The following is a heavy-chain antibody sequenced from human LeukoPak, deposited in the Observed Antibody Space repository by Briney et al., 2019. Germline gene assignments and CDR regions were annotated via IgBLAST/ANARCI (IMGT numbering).Heavy chain of an antibody. V-gene: IGHV3-23*01. CDR2: ISGSGGST. CDR1: GFTFSNYD. J-gene: IGHJ3*02. CDR3: AKGDEEMATISAFDI. Sequence: GGSLRLSCAASGFTFSNYDMSWVRQAPGRGLEWVSVISGSGGSTYYGDSVKGRFTISGDNPKNTLYLQMNSLRAEDTAVYYCAKGDEEMATISAFDIWGQGTMVTVSS. D-gene: IGHD5-24*01.